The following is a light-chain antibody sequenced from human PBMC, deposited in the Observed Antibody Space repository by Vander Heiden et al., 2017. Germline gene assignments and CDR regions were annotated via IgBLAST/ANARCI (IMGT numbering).Light chain of an antibody. CDR3: QQVNSSAYT. J-gene: IGKJ2*01. Sequence: DIQMTQSPSTLSASVGDRVTITCRASQSISSWLAWYQQKPGKAPKVLIYKASSLESGVPSRFSGSGSGTEFTLTISSLQPDDFATYYCQQVNSSAYTFGQGTKLEIK. CDR2: KAS. V-gene: IGKV1-5*03. CDR1: QSISSW.